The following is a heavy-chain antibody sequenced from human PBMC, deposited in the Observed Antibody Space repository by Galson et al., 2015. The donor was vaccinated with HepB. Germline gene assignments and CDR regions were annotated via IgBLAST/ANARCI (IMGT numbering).Heavy chain of an antibody. Sequence: SLRLSCAASGFTFRSYSMNWVRQAPGKGLEWVSSIRSSSSYIYYADSMKGRFTISRDNAKNSLYLQMNSLRAEDTAVYYCARDGCSSTSCYYYGMDVWGQWTTVTVSS. CDR2: IRSSSSYI. D-gene: IGHD2-2*01. CDR1: GFTFRSYS. V-gene: IGHV3-21*01. CDR3: ARDGCSSTSCYYYGMDV. J-gene: IGHJ6*02.